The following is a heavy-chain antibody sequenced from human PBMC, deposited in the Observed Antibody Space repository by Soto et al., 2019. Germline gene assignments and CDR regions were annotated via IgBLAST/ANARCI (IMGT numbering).Heavy chain of an antibody. CDR3: ARSNYDFWSGGSLDI. V-gene: IGHV3-7*03. D-gene: IGHD3-3*01. J-gene: IGHJ3*02. CDR2: IKQDGSQK. CDR1: GFSFSSYL. Sequence: GGSLRLSCTASGFSFSSYLMNWVRQAPGKGLEWVANIKQDGSQKYYVDSVKGRFTISRDNAKNSLYLQMNSLRAEDTAIYYCARSNYDFWSGGSLDIWGQGTMVTVSS.